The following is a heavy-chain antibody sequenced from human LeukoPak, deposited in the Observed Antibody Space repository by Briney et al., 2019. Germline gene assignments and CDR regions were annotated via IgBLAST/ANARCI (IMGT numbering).Heavy chain of an antibody. V-gene: IGHV4-34*01. Sequence: SETLSLTCAVYGGSFSGYYWSWIRQPPGKGLEWIGEINHSGSTNYNPSLRSRVTISVDTSKNQFSLKLSSVTAADTAVYYCATHPRVGGYWGQGTLVTVSS. D-gene: IGHD2-15*01. CDR2: INHSGST. CDR3: ATHPRVGGY. J-gene: IGHJ4*02. CDR1: GGSFSGYY.